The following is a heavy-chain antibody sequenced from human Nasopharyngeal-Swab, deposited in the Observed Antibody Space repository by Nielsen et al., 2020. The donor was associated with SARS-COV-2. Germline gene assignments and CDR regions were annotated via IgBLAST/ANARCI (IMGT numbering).Heavy chain of an antibody. CDR3: ARDIGDYRSFAY. Sequence: WVRQAPGQGLEWMGIINPKGGSTNYAQKFLGRITMTRDTPTTTVYMELSSLRSEDTAVYCCARDIGDYRSFAYWGQGTLVTVSS. V-gene: IGHV1-46*01. D-gene: IGHD4-17*01. J-gene: IGHJ4*02. CDR2: INPKGGST.